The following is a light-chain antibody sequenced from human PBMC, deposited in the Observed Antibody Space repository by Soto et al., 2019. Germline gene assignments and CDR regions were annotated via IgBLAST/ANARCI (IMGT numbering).Light chain of an antibody. J-gene: IGKJ1*01. Sequence: EIVLTQSPGTLSLSPGERATLSCRASQSVSSSYLAWYQQKPGQAPRPLIYGASSRAIGIPDRFSGSGSGKDFTLTISRLEPEDFAVYYCQQYDSSPWTFGQGTKVEIK. CDR3: QQYDSSPWT. V-gene: IGKV3-20*01. CDR1: QSVSSSY. CDR2: GAS.